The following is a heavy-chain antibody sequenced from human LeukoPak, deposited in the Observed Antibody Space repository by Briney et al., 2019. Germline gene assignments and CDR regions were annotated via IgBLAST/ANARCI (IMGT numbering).Heavy chain of an antibody. V-gene: IGHV4-4*09. CDR1: GVSIISYQ. CDR3: ARPFFEVRYFDQGAGAFDI. Sequence: PSETLSLTCSVSGVSIISYQWSWIRQPPGKGLEWIGFIYSSGTTNSNASLKSRVTISVDTSKNQFSLKLSSVTAADTAVYYCARPFFEVRYFDQGAGAFDIWGQGTMVTVSS. J-gene: IGHJ3*02. CDR2: IYSSGTT. D-gene: IGHD3-9*01.